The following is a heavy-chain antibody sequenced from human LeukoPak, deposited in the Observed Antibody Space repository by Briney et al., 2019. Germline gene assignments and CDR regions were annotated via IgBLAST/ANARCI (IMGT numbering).Heavy chain of an antibody. V-gene: IGHV4-61*01. J-gene: IGHJ4*02. CDR2: IYYSGST. Sequence: PSETLSLTCTVSGSSVSSGSYYWSWIRQPPGKGLEWIGYIYYSGSTNYNPSLKSRVTISVDTSNQFSLKASSVTAADTAVYYCAREKRDVHNSRLGFDHWGQGTLVTVSS. D-gene: IGHD5-24*01. CDR3: AREKRDVHNSRLGFDH. CDR1: GSSVSSGSYY.